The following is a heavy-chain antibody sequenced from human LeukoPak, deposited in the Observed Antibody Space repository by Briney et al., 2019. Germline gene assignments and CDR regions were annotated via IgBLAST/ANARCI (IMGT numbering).Heavy chain of an antibody. CDR1: GGSISSSDYY. Sequence: SETLSLTCTVSGGSISSSDYYWGWIRQPPGKGLEWIGSLYYSGSTYYSPSLKSRLTISVDASRNQFSLKLSSVTAADTAVYYCARRASYHNFDYWGQGTLVTVSS. CDR2: LYYSGST. D-gene: IGHD1-26*01. J-gene: IGHJ4*02. V-gene: IGHV4-39*01. CDR3: ARRASYHNFDY.